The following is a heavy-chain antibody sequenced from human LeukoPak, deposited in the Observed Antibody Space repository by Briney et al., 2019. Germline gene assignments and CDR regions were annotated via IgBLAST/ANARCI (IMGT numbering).Heavy chain of an antibody. CDR2: IYYSGST. V-gene: IGHV4-59*08. CDR3: ARHAKWEPLWYYYGMDV. D-gene: IGHD1-26*01. Sequence: TSETLSLTCTVSGGSISSYYWSWIRQPPGKGLEWIGYIYYSGSTNYNPSLKSRVTISVDTSKNQFSLKLSSVTAADTAVYYCARHAKWEPLWYYYGMDVWGQGTTVTVSS. CDR1: GGSISSYY. J-gene: IGHJ6*02.